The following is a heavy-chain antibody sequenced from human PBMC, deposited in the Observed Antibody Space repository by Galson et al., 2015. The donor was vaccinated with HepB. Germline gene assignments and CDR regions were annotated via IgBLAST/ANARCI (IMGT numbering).Heavy chain of an antibody. J-gene: IGHJ2*01. CDR3: ARGDVAAAVLSPSTFFDL. V-gene: IGHV3-11*06. CDR2: ISSSSSYT. D-gene: IGHD6-13*01. CDR1: GFTFSDYY. Sequence: SLRLSCAASGFTFSDYYMSWIRQAPGKGLEWVSYISSSSSYTNYADSVKGRFTISRDNAKNSLYLQMNSLRAEDTAVYYCARGDVAAAVLSPSTFFDLWGRGTLVTVSS.